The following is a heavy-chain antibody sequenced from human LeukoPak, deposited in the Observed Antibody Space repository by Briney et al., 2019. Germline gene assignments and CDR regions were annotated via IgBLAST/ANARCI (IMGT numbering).Heavy chain of an antibody. CDR2: IYRSGDT. CDR1: GGSISSGGHS. J-gene: IGHJ4*02. V-gene: IGHV4-30-2*01. CDR3: ATSGYMSYFDY. D-gene: IGHD3-22*01. Sequence: SETLSLTCAVSGGSISSGGHSWSWIRQPPGKGLEWIGYIYRSGDTYYNPSLKSRVTISVDRSKNQFSLKLSSVTAADTAVYYCATSGYMSYFDYWGQGTLVTVSS.